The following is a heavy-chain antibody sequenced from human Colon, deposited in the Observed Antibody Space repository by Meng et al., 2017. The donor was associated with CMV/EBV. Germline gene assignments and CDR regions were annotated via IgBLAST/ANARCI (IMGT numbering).Heavy chain of an antibody. Sequence: TPFKGSGPALVTPTPPLTLTCTFSGFSLTTTGAGVAWVRQPPGKAPELLALIHWDDDKRYSPSLKNRLNITKDTSKNQVVLSMTDLDPADTGTFYCARHSLTILTDWGQGALVTVSS. D-gene: IGHD2-8*02. V-gene: IGHV2-5*02. J-gene: IGHJ4*02. CDR1: GFSLTTTGAG. CDR3: ARHSLTILTD. CDR2: IHWDDDK.